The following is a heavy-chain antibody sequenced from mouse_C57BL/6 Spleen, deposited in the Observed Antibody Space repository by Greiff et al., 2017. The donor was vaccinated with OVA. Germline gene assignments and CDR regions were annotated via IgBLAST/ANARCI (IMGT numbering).Heavy chain of an antibody. CDR3: ARESNPYYAMDY. D-gene: IGHD2-5*01. J-gene: IGHJ4*01. CDR2: INPSTGGT. CDR1: GYSFTGYY. Sequence: LVESGPELVKPGASVKISCKASGYSFTGYYMNWVKQSPEKSLEWIGEINPSTGGTTYNQKFKAKATLTVDKSSSTAYMQLKSLTSEDSAVYYCARESNPYYAMDYWGQGTSVTVSS. V-gene: IGHV1-42*01.